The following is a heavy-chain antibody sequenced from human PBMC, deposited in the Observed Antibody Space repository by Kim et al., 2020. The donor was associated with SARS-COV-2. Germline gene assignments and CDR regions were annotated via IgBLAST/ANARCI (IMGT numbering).Heavy chain of an antibody. CDR2: IYYSGST. D-gene: IGHD3-10*01. CDR3: ARVVRGLYYFDY. CDR1: GGSISSYY. Sequence: SETLSLTCTVSGGSISSYYWSWIRQPPGKGLEWIGYIYYSGSTNYNPSLKSRVTISVDTSKNQFSLKLSSVTAADTAVYYCARVVRGLYYFDYWGQGTLVTVSS. J-gene: IGHJ4*02. V-gene: IGHV4-59*01.